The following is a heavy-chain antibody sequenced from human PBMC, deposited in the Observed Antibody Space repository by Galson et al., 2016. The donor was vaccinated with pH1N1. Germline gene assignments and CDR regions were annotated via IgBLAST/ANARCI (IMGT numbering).Heavy chain of an antibody. D-gene: IGHD3-22*01. CDR2: MYRSETT. Sequence: SLRLSCAASGITVDSNYMTWVRQAPGKGLEWVSIMYRSETTFYADSVKGRFTISRANSKNTLYLQMNSMRREDTAVNDCANPAGTDYDDTSGYKSYWGHGTLVTVPS. J-gene: IGHJ4*01. V-gene: IGHV3-66*02. CDR3: ANPAGTDYDDTSGYKSY. CDR1: GITVDSNY.